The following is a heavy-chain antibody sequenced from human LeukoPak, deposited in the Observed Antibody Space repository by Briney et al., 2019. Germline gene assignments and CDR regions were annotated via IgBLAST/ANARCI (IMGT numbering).Heavy chain of an antibody. Sequence: GGSLRLSCAASGFIFSSYAMHWVRQAPGKGLEWVANINQDGSKKYYVDSIKGRFTISRDNAKNSLYLQMISLRAEDTALYYCARVFSGWYGNYMDVWGKGTTVTVSS. V-gene: IGHV3-7*01. CDR2: INQDGSKK. CDR1: GFIFSSYA. CDR3: ARVFSGWYGNYMDV. J-gene: IGHJ6*03. D-gene: IGHD6-19*01.